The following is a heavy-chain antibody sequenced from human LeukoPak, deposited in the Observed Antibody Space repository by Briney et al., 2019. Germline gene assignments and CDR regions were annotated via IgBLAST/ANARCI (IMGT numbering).Heavy chain of an antibody. V-gene: IGHV3-53*01. Sequence: GGSLRLSCAASGFTFSTYAMSWVRQAPGKGLEWVSVIYSGGSTYYADSVKGRFTISRDNSKNTLYLQMNSLRAEDTAVYYCARDLLAGTDYWGQGTLVTVSS. CDR2: IYSGGST. CDR3: ARDLLAGTDY. CDR1: GFTFSTYA. J-gene: IGHJ4*02. D-gene: IGHD1-26*01.